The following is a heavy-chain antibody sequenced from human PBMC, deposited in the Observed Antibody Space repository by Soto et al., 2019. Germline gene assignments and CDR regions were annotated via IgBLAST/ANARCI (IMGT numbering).Heavy chain of an antibody. D-gene: IGHD1-26*01. Sequence: ASVKVSCKASGYTFTGYYVHWVRQAPGQGLEWMGWINPNSGDTYLAQRFQGRVTMNRDTSIGTAYMELRGLTSDDTAEYYCAKGGAIVAAGTRVYLYNAMDVWGQGTAVTVSS. CDR2: INPNSGDT. CDR3: AKGGAIVAAGTRVYLYNAMDV. V-gene: IGHV1-2*02. CDR1: GYTFTGYY. J-gene: IGHJ6*02.